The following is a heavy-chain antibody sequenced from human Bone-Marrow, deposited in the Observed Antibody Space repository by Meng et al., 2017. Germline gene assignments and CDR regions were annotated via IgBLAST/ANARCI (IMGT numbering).Heavy chain of an antibody. J-gene: IGHJ4*02. CDR1: GDSISSDIW. Sequence: QVQLQESGPGLVKPSGTLSLTCTVSGDSISSDIWWSWVGPPPRKGLEWIGEVYHRGDTNYNPSLKSRVDISVDKSKNQFYLSLFSVTAADTAVYYCGRDQGRELINHWGQGTLVTVSS. CDR3: GRDQGRELINH. CDR2: VYHRGDT. V-gene: IGHV4-4*02. D-gene: IGHD1-7*01.